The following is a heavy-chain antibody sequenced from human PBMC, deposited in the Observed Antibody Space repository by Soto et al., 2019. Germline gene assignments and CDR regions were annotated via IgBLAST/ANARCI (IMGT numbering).Heavy chain of an antibody. D-gene: IGHD2-2*01. V-gene: IGHV1-69*13. J-gene: IGHJ6*02. CDR3: ASGPPIVVVPAASFYYYYGMDV. Sequence: SVKVSCKASGGTFSSYAISWVRQAPGQGLEWMGGIIPIFGTANYAQKFQGRVTITADESTSTAYMELSSLRSEDTAVYYCASGPPIVVVPAASFYYYYGMDVWGQGTTVTVSS. CDR2: IIPIFGTA. CDR1: GGTFSSYA.